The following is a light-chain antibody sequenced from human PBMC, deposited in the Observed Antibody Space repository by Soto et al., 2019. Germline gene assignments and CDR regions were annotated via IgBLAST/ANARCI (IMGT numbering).Light chain of an antibody. CDR2: DAS. J-gene: IGKJ5*01. CDR3: QQYANLPIT. V-gene: IGKV1-33*01. Sequence: DIPMTQSPSSLSASVGDRVTITCQASQAISNYLNWYQQKPGKAPKLLIYDASNLETGVPSRFSGSGSGTDFTFTISSLQPEDIATYYCQQYANLPITFGQGTRLEIK. CDR1: QAISNY.